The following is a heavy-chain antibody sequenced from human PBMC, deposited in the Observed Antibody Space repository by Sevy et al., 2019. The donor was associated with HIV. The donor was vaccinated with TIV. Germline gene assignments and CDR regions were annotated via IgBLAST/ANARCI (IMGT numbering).Heavy chain of an antibody. Sequence: ASVKVSCKASGYTFTGYYMHWVRQAPGQGLEWMGWINPNSGGTNYAQKFQGRVTMTRETSISKAYMELSRLRSDDTAVYYCARFDVGAGAYYFDYWGQGTLVTVSS. V-gene: IGHV1-2*02. CDR3: ARFDVGAGAYYFDY. J-gene: IGHJ4*02. CDR2: INPNSGGT. D-gene: IGHD1-26*01. CDR1: GYTFTGYY.